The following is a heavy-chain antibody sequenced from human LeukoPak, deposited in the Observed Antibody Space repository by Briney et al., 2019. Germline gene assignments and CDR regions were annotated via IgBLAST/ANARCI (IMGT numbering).Heavy chain of an antibody. CDR1: GGSFSGYY. J-gene: IGHJ4*02. D-gene: IGHD6-19*01. CDR2: IDHSGST. CDR3: ASSWLRPPPPHL. V-gene: IGHV4-34*01. Sequence: PSETLSLTCAVYGGSFSGYYWSWIRQPPGKGLEWIGEIDHSGSTNYNPSLKSRVTISIDTSKYQFSVKLRSVIAADTAVYYCASSWLRPPPPHLWGQGTLVTVSS.